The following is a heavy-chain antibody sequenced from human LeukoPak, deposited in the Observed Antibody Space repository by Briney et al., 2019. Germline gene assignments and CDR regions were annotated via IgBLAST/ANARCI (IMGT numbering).Heavy chain of an antibody. CDR2: IYYSGST. D-gene: IGHD3-16*02. Sequence: SETLSLTRTVSGGSISSYYWSWIRQPPGKGLEWIGYIYYSGSTNYNPSLKSRVTISVDTSKNQFSLKLSSVTAADTAVYYCARTGYVWGSYRYTPIYFDYWGQGTLVTVSS. J-gene: IGHJ4*02. CDR3: ARTGYVWGSYRYTPIYFDY. CDR1: GGSISSYY. V-gene: IGHV4-59*08.